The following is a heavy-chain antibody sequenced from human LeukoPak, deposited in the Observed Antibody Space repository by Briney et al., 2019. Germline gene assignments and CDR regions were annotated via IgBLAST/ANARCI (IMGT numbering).Heavy chain of an antibody. V-gene: IGHV4-4*07. Sequence: PSETLSLTCSVSGASISAYHWSWIRQPAGKGLEWIGRIYSSGRTNYIPSLKSRLTMSVDTSKNQFSLKLNSVTAADTAVYYCARDYSYPDYWGQRTLVTVSS. J-gene: IGHJ4*02. CDR2: IYSSGRT. CDR3: ARDYSYPDY. CDR1: GASISAYH. D-gene: IGHD5-18*01.